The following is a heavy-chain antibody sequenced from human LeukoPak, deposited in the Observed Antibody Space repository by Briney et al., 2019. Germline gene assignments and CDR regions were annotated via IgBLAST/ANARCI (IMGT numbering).Heavy chain of an antibody. CDR2: IIPILGIA. D-gene: IGHD2-15*01. CDR1: GGTFSSYT. V-gene: IGHV1-69*04. Sequence: AASVKVSCKASGGTFSSYTISWVRQAPGQGRGWMGRIIPILGIANYAQKFQGRVTITADKSTSTAYMELSSLRSEDTAVYYCARDGAAGDYYYGMDVWGQGTTVTVSS. J-gene: IGHJ6*02. CDR3: ARDGAAGDYYYGMDV.